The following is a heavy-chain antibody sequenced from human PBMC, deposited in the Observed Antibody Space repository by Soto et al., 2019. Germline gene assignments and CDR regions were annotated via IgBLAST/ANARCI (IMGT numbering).Heavy chain of an antibody. CDR2: IIPFFGTS. D-gene: IGHD1-26*01. CDR1: GGTFSSYH. V-gene: IGHV1-69*01. J-gene: IGHJ6*02. Sequence: QVQLVQSGAEVKKPGSSVKVSCEASGGTFSSYHINWVRQAPGQGLEWMGGIIPFFGTSNYAQKFQGRVTITADDSTITAYMELRSLRSEDTAVYYCARVGHITNYGMAVWGQGTTVTVSS. CDR3: ARVGHITNYGMAV.